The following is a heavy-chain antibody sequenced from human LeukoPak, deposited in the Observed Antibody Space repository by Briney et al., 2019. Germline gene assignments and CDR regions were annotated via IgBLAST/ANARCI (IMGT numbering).Heavy chain of an antibody. CDR3: AKDRA. D-gene: IGHD5-24*01. CDR2: ISYDGSNK. Sequence: GGSLRLSCAASGFTFSSYGMHWVRQAPGKGLEGVAVISYDGSNKYYADSVKGRFTISRDNSKNTLYLQMNSLRAEDTAVCYCAKDRAWGQGTLVTVFS. V-gene: IGHV3-30*18. CDR1: GFTFSSYG. J-gene: IGHJ5*02.